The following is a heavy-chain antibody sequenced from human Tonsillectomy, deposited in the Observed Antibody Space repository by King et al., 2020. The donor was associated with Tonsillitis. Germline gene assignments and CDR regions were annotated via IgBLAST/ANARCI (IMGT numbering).Heavy chain of an antibody. D-gene: IGHD3-22*01. V-gene: IGHV3-7*01. CDR2: IKQDGSEK. CDR3: ARYLYYYDSSGYSAADY. J-gene: IGHJ4*02. Sequence: EVQLVESGGGLVQPGGSLRLSCAASGFTFSSYWMSWVRQAPGKGLEWVANIKQDGSEKYYVDSVKGRFTISRDNAKNSLYLQMNSLRAEDTAVYYCARYLYYYDSSGYSAADYWGQGTLVTVSS. CDR1: GFTFSSYW.